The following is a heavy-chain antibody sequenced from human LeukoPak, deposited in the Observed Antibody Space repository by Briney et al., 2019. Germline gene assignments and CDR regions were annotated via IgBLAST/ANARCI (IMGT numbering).Heavy chain of an antibody. D-gene: IGHD3-16*01. Sequence: GGSLRLSCAASGFTFSSYAMSWVRQAPGKGLEWVSAISGSGGSTYYADSVKGRFTISRDNSKNTLYLQMNSLRAEDTAVYYCARVKVGGEYCFDFWGQGTLVTVSS. CDR2: ISGSGGST. CDR3: ARVKVGGEYCFDF. CDR1: GFTFSSYA. V-gene: IGHV3-23*01. J-gene: IGHJ4*02.